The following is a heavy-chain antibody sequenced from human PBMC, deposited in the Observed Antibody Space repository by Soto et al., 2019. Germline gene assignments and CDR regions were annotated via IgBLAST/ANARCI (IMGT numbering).Heavy chain of an antibody. CDR2: MNRNSGDA. CDR1: GYTFTSYY. V-gene: IGHV1-8*01. J-gene: IGHJ4*02. CDR3: KQALSSDTVDY. D-gene: IGHD2-21*02. Sequence: QVQLVQSGAEVKKPGASVKVSCKASGYTFTSYYINWVRQATGQGLGWMGGMNRNSGDAGYAQKLPGKVTMNRNTYKSTAYMALRELISEDTAVYYGKQALSSDTVDYWGQGTLVTVSS.